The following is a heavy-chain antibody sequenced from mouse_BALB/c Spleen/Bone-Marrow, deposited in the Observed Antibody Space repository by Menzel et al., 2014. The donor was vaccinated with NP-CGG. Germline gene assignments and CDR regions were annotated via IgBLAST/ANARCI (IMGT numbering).Heavy chain of an antibody. CDR1: GYAFTNYL. CDR3: AREWTARAVDY. D-gene: IGHD3-2*01. CDR2: INPGSGGA. Sequence: QVHVKQSGAELVRPGTSVKVSCKASGYAFTNYLIEWVKQRPGQGLEGIGVINPGSGGANYNEKFKGKATLTADKSSSTAYMQLSSLTSDDSAVYFCAREWTARAVDYWGQGTTLTVSS. V-gene: IGHV1-54*01. J-gene: IGHJ2*01.